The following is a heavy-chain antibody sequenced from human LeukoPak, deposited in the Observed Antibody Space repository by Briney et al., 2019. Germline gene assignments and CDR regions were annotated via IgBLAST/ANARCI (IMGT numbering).Heavy chain of an antibody. CDR2: GSWNSGNI. D-gene: IGHD3-3*01. J-gene: IGHJ1*01. V-gene: IGHV3-9*01. CDR1: GFTFDEYA. Sequence: GGSLRLSCAASGFTFDEYAMHWVRQSRGKGLEWVAGGSWNSGNIGYADSAKGRFTISRDNAKNSLYLQMNSLKAEDTAFYYCEKDKVDDIRGYYYRGGYFQHWGQGTLVLVSS. CDR3: EKDKVDDIRGYYYRGGYFQH.